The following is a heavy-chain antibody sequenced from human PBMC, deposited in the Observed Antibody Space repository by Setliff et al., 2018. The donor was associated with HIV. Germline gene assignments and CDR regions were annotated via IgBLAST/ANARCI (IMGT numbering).Heavy chain of an antibody. CDR3: VFGLRFSPFDN. D-gene: IGHD5-12*01. Sequence: SETLSLTCIVSGGSISGSSYYWGWIRQSPGKGLEWIGNMYYSGSTYYNPSLKGRVTISVDTSKNHLSLKLTSVTAADTGLYYCVFGLRFSPFDNWCQGTLVTVSS. J-gene: IGHJ4*02. CDR2: MYYSGST. CDR1: GGSISGSSYY. V-gene: IGHV4-39*02.